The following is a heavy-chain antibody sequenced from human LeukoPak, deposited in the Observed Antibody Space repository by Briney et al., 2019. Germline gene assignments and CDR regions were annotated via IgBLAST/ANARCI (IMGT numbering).Heavy chain of an antibody. CDR3: ARDRPAGDGSGYFGVITYGMDV. CDR2: IWYDGSNK. J-gene: IGHJ6*02. V-gene: IGHV3-33*01. CDR1: GFTFSSYG. Sequence: GGSLRLSCAASGFTFSSYGMHWVRQAPGKGLEWVAVIWYDGSNKYYADSVKGRFTISRDNSKNTLYLQMNSLRAEDTAVYYCARDRPAGDGSGYFGVITYGMDVWGQGTTVTVSS. D-gene: IGHD3-22*01.